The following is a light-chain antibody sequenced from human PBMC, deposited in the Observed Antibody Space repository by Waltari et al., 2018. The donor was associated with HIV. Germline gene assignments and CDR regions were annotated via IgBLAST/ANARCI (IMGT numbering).Light chain of an antibody. V-gene: IGLV2-14*01. CDR2: EVR. J-gene: IGLJ2*01. CDR3: SSYTSSSTPVV. Sequence: SSLGQAASGSGSPWKAITLSFTGTNHERCGYYYVSWYQQHPDKAPKLIVYEVRNRPSGVSNRFSGSKSGNTASLTISGLQAEDEADYYCSSYTSSSTPVVFGGGTKLTVL. CDR1: NHERCGYYY.